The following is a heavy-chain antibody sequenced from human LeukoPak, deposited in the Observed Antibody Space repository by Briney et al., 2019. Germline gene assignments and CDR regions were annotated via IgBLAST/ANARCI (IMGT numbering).Heavy chain of an antibody. CDR1: GYTFTSYD. Sequence: ASVKVSCKASGYTFTSYDINWGRQSTGQGRGWMGWMNPNSGNTGSAQKFQGRVTTTRNTSISTAYMELSSLRSEDTAVYYCARGKIRRGGPLYYYGMDVRGQGTTVTVYS. V-gene: IGHV1-8*01. D-gene: IGHD3-16*01. CDR3: ARGKIRRGGPLYYYGMDV. J-gene: IGHJ6*02. CDR2: MNPNSGNT.